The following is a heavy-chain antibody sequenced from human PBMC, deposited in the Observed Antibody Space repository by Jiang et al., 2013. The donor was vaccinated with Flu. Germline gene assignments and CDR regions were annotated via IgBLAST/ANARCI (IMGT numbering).Heavy chain of an antibody. J-gene: IGHJ6*02. CDR1: GGSFSGHY. V-gene: IGHV4-34*01. CDR3: AREGGVTIFGVVHYYGMDV. D-gene: IGHD3-3*01. Sequence: LLKPSETLSLTCAVYGGSFSGHYWSWIRQPPGKGLEWIGEINHSGSTNYNPSLKSRVTISVDTSKNQFSLKLSSVTAADTAVYYCAREGGVTIFGVVHYYGMDVWGQGTTVTVSS. CDR2: INHSGST.